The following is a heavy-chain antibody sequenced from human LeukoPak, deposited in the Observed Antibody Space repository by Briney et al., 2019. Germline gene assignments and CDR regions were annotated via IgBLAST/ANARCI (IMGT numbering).Heavy chain of an antibody. Sequence: GGSLRLSCAASGFTVSSNYMSWVRQAPGKGLEWVSVIYSGGSTYSADSVKGRFTISRDNSKNTLYLQMNSLRAEDTAVYYCARYDSSGYSYYFDYWGQGTLVTVSS. CDR1: GFTVSSNY. CDR2: IYSGGST. V-gene: IGHV3-53*01. J-gene: IGHJ4*02. D-gene: IGHD3-22*01. CDR3: ARYDSSGYSYYFDY.